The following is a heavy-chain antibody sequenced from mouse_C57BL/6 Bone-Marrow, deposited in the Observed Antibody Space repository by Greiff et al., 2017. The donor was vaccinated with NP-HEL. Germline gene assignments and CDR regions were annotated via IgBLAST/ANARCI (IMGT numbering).Heavy chain of an antibody. CDR1: GYTFTDYY. CDR3: ARYGSSSYWYFDV. J-gene: IGHJ1*03. V-gene: IGHV1-76*01. D-gene: IGHD1-1*01. CDR2: IYPGSGNT. Sequence: VKLQESGAELVRPGASVKLSCKASGYTFTDYYINWVKQRPGQGLEWIARIYPGSGNTYYNEKFKGKATLTAEKSSSTAYMQLSSLTSEDSAVYFCARYGSSSYWYFDVWGTGTTVTVSS.